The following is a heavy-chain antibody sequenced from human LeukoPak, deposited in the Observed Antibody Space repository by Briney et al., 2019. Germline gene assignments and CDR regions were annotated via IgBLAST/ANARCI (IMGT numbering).Heavy chain of an antibody. J-gene: IGHJ4*02. Sequence: GGSLRLSCAAAGFTFSSYWMHWVRQAPGKGLLWVSRIKTGGSSTTYADSVRGRLTISRDNAKNTLHLQMSRLRAEDTAVYYCVRGGPGYCSGASCSGLDSWGQGTLVTVSS. V-gene: IGHV3-74*01. D-gene: IGHD2-15*01. CDR3: VRGGPGYCSGASCSGLDS. CDR1: GFTFSSYW. CDR2: IKTGGSST.